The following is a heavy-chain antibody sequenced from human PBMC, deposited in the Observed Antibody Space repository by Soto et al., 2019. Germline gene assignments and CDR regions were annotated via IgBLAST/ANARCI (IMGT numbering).Heavy chain of an antibody. CDR1: GGSISSSSDY. CDR3: ARTGVVITTADWYFDR. CDR2: IYYSGRT. J-gene: IGHJ2*01. V-gene: IGHV4-39*01. Sequence: QLQLQESGPGLVKPSETLSLTCTVSGGSISSSSDYWGWIRQPPGKGLEWIGSIYYSGRTYYNPSLKSRVTISVDTSKSQFSLKLSSVTAADTAVYYCARTGVVITTADWYFDRWGRGTLVTVTS. D-gene: IGHD3-22*01.